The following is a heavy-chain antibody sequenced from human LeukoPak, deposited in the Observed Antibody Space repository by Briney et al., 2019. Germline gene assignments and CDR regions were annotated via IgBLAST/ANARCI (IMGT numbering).Heavy chain of an antibody. J-gene: IGHJ3*01. Sequence: PGGSLRLSCGASGFTFTTYWMNWVRQAPGKGLEWVANIKQDGSETYYVDSVKGRLTISRDNDKNSVFLQMGSLRVEDTAVYYCVRGFDGTNAFDLWGQGTMVTVSS. CDR2: IKQDGSET. CDR3: VRGFDGTNAFDL. D-gene: IGHD3-9*01. V-gene: IGHV3-7*01. CDR1: GFTFTTYW.